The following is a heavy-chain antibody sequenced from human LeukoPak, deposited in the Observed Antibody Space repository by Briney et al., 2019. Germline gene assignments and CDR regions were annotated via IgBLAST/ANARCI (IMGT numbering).Heavy chain of an antibody. CDR1: AFTSADYT. CDR2: ISWDGGSP. V-gene: IGHV3-43*01. J-gene: IGHJ6*03. CDR3: AKEEGSSSSGYYRDV. D-gene: IGHD6-6*01. Sequence: GGSLRLSSAASAFTSADYTMHWVRQAPGDGLEWVSLISWDGGSPCYADSVKGRVNISRDNSKSSLYPQMSSLRTEDTVLYYCAKEEGSSSSGYYRDVWGKGTSVSVSS.